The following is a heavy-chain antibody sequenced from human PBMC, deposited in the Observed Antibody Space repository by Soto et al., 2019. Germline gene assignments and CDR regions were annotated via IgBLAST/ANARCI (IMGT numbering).Heavy chain of an antibody. V-gene: IGHV4-59*01. CDR3: ARDVFPTIFGDSHVFYI. D-gene: IGHD3-3*01. CDR1: SGSISYSY. CDR2: TLYSGST. Sequence: SETLSLTCTVSSGSISYSYWRWIRQPPGRGLEWSDYTLYSGSTNYNPSLKSPVTTSVDKSKNQFSLKLNSVPAADTAVYYCARDVFPTIFGDSHVFYICGQGTMVT. J-gene: IGHJ3*02.